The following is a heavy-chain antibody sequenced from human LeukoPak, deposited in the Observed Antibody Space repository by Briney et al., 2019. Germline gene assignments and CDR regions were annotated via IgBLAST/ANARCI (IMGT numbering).Heavy chain of an antibody. Sequence: PGGSLRLPCAASGFTFSSYAMSWVRQAPGKGLEWVSAISGSGGSTYYADSVKGRFTISRDNSKNTLYLQMNSLRAEDTAVYYCAKDPDYDFWSGYPDYWGQGTLVTVSS. CDR1: GFTFSSYA. CDR2: ISGSGGST. CDR3: AKDPDYDFWSGYPDY. D-gene: IGHD3-3*01. V-gene: IGHV3-23*01. J-gene: IGHJ4*02.